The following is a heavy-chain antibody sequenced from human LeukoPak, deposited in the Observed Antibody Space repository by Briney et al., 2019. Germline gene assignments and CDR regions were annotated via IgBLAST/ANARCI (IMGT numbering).Heavy chain of an antibody. V-gene: IGHV4-38-2*02. CDR1: GYSISSGYY. Sequence: SETLSLTCTVSGYSISSGYYWGWIRQPPGKGLEWIGSIYHSGSTYYNPSLKSRVTISVDTSKNQLSLKLSSVTAADTAVYFCARTDDAFHIWGHGTTVTVSS. J-gene: IGHJ3*02. CDR2: IYHSGST. CDR3: ARTDDAFHI. D-gene: IGHD2-21*02.